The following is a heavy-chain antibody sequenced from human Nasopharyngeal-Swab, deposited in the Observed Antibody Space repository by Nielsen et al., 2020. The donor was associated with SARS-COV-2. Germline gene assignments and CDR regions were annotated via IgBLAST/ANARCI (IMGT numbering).Heavy chain of an antibody. Sequence: GESLKISCVGSGFTLRNYDMGWVRQTQGKGLEWVSHISWSGGGTYYTDSVKGRLTISRDNSKNTLHLHMSSLRAEDTAVYYCAKDKEALRGVGSYDYWGQGTLVTVSS. CDR3: AKDKEALRGVGSYDY. D-gene: IGHD3-10*01. CDR1: GFTLRNYD. CDR2: ISWSGGGT. V-gene: IGHV3-23*01. J-gene: IGHJ4*02.